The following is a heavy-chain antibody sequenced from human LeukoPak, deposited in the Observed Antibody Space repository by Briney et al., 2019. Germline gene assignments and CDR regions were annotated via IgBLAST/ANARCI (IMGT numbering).Heavy chain of an antibody. V-gene: IGHV3-9*01. CDR3: AKDIGAVAAPRYFDY. Sequence: GGSLRLSCAASGFTFDDYAMHWVRQAPGKGLEWVSGISWNSGSIGHADSVKGRFTISRDNAKNSLYLQMNSLRAEDTALYYCAKDIGAVAAPRYFDYWGQGTLVTVSS. J-gene: IGHJ4*02. D-gene: IGHD6-19*01. CDR2: ISWNSGSI. CDR1: GFTFDDYA.